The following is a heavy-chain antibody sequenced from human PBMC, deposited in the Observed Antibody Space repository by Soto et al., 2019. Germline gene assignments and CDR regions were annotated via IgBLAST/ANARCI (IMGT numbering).Heavy chain of an antibody. V-gene: IGHV3-73*01. CDR1: XXXXXXXX. Sequence: EVQLVESGGGLVQPGXSXKXXXXXXXXXXXXXXMXWVRQAAGKGLEWVGRIRSKVNNYATSYDASVKGRFTISRDDSKNMAYLQMNSLKIDDTAVYYCTRRGTRDNVGEDYWGQGTLVTVSS. J-gene: IGHJ4*02. CDR2: IRSKVNNYAT. CDR3: TRRGTRDNVGEDY. D-gene: IGHD1-26*01.